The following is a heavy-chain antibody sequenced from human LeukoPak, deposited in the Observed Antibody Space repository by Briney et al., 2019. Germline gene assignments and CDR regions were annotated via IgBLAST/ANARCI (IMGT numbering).Heavy chain of an antibody. Sequence: GASVKVSCKASGYTFTSYAMHWVRQAPGQRLEWMGWINAGNGNTKYSQEFQGRVTMTTDTSTSTAYMELRSLRSDDTAVYYCARDVVSGAYSPNWFDPWGQGTLVTVSS. CDR1: GYTFTSYA. D-gene: IGHD3-16*01. J-gene: IGHJ5*02. V-gene: IGHV1-3*01. CDR2: INAGNGNT. CDR3: ARDVVSGAYSPNWFDP.